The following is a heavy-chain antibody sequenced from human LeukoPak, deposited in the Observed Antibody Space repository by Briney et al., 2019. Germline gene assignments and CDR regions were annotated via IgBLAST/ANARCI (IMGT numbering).Heavy chain of an antibody. V-gene: IGHV3-30*18. J-gene: IGHJ6*02. Sequence: GRSLRLSCAASGFTFSSYGMHWVRQAPGKGLEWVAVISYDGSNKYYADSVKGRFTISRDNSKNTLYLQMNSLRAEDTAVYYCAKDRDYGDYYYYYGMDVWGQGTTVTVPS. CDR2: ISYDGSNK. CDR1: GFTFSSYG. CDR3: AKDRDYGDYYYYYGMDV. D-gene: IGHD4-17*01.